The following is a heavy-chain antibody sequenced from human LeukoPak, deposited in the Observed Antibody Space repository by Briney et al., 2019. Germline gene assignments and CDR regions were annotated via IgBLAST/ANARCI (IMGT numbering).Heavy chain of an antibody. D-gene: IGHD5-18*01. Sequence: GGSLRLSCRGSGFTFGDHAMSWVRQAPGKGLEWVGFLISKAYRGTTEYAASVKRRFTISRDDSASSAYLQMNSLKTEDTAVYYCARGPIQLWIHNAMDVWGQKTTVTVSS. CDR1: GFTFGDHA. J-gene: IGHJ6*02. CDR3: ARGPIQLWIHNAMDV. CDR2: LISKAYRGTT. V-gene: IGHV3-49*04.